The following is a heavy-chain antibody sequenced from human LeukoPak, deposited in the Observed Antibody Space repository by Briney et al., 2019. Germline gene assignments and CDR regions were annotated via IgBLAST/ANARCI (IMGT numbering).Heavy chain of an antibody. CDR3: ARESGYYDVLTGYYNQNWFDP. Sequence: ETLSLTCAVYGGSFSGSYWSWIRQPPGKGLEWIGEINHSGSTNYNPSLKSRVTISVDTSKNQFSLKLTSVTAADTAVFYCARESGYYDVLTGYYNQNWFDPWGQGTLVTVSS. D-gene: IGHD3-9*01. J-gene: IGHJ5*02. V-gene: IGHV4-34*01. CDR2: INHSGST. CDR1: GGSFSGSY.